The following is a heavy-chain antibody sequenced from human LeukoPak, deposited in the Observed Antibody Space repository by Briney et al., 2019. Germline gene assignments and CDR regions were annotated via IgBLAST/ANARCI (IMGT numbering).Heavy chain of an antibody. Sequence: PGGSLRLSCAASGFTFSSYEMNWVRQAPGKGLEWVSYISSSGTTIYYAESVKGRFTISRDNAKNSLFLQVNSLRAEDTAVYYCARSSGTYHFDYWGQGTLVTVSS. D-gene: IGHD1-26*01. CDR1: GFTFSSYE. V-gene: IGHV3-48*03. CDR2: ISSSGTTI. J-gene: IGHJ4*02. CDR3: ARSSGTYHFDY.